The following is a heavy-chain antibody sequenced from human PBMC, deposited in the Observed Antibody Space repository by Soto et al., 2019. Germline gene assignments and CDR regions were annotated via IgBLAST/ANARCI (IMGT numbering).Heavy chain of an antibody. V-gene: IGHV3-23*01. D-gene: IGHD3-22*01. Sequence: PGESLKISCAASGFTFSIYAMTWVRQSPGKGLEWVSSTSRTGDNTYYADSVKGRFTISRDNSKNTLYLQMNSLRAEDTAIYYCAKDQSNSNPLYYFDFWGPGTLVTVYS. J-gene: IGHJ4*02. CDR2: TSRTGDNT. CDR3: AKDQSNSNPLYYFDF. CDR1: GFTFSIYA.